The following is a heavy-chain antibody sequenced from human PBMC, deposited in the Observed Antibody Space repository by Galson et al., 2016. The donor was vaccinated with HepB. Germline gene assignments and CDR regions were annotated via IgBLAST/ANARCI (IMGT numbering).Heavy chain of an antibody. J-gene: IGHJ6*02. CDR2: IKEDGSEK. V-gene: IGHV3-7*04. D-gene: IGHD3-3*01. CDR1: GFSFSSYW. Sequence: SLRLSCAASGFSFSSYWMSWVRQAPGKGLEWVANIKEDGSEKYYVDSVKGRFTISRDNAKNSLYLRMNSLRAEDTAVYYCARVEYYDFWSGYYKGYYYYYGMDVWGQGTTVTVSS. CDR3: ARVEYYDFWSGYYKGYYYYYGMDV.